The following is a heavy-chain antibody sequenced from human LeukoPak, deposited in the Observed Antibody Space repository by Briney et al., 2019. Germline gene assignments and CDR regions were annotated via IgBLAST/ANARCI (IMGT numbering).Heavy chain of an antibody. V-gene: IGHV5-51*01. J-gene: IGHJ4*02. CDR1: GSSFTSYW. Sequence: GGSLEISFKGSGSSFTSYWIGWVRQLPGKGLGGMGVIYPGDSDTRYSPSFQGQVTISADKSISTAYLQWSSLKASDTAMYYCARHGGYCSSTSCYIHYWGQGTLVTVSS. CDR2: IYPGDSDT. CDR3: ARHGGYCSSTSCYIHY. D-gene: IGHD2-2*02.